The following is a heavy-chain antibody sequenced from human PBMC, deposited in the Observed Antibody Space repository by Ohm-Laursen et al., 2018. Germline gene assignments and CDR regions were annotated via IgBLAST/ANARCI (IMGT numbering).Heavy chain of an antibody. CDR1: GFTFSNYV. CDR3: AKTRYFSRGSCDFDY. D-gene: IGHD2-15*01. Sequence: SLRLSCAASGFTFSNYVMSWVRRAPGKGLEWVSGIGGSGDITYSADSVRGRFIISRDNSKNTLYLQMNGLRAEDTAVYYCAKTRYFSRGSCDFDYWGQGTLVTVSS. J-gene: IGHJ4*02. V-gene: IGHV3-23*01. CDR2: IGGSGDIT.